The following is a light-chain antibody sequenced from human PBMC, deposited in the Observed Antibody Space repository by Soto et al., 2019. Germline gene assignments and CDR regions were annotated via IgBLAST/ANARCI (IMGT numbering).Light chain of an antibody. V-gene: IGLV2-14*01. CDR3: SSYTSSRSYV. CDR2: DVS. CDR1: RSEIGGYNY. Sequence: SALTPPASLSGAPGQSITISCTGTRSEIGGYNYVSWYQQHPGKAPKLMIYDVSNRPSGVSNRFSGSKSGNTASLTISGLRAEDEADYYCSSYTSSRSYVFGTGTKVTVL. J-gene: IGLJ1*01.